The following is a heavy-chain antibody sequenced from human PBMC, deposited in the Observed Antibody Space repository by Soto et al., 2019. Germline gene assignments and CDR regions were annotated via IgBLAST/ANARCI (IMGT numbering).Heavy chain of an antibody. CDR1: GYTFTSYG. D-gene: IGHD4-17*01. CDR3: AIGTTVETGNY. J-gene: IGHJ4*02. V-gene: IGHV1-18*01. Sequence: QVQLVQSGAEVKKPGASVKVSCKASGYTFTSYGINWVRQAPGQGLEWMGWISAYNGNTNYAQKLQGRVTMTTDTTTSTADMELRSLRSDDTALYYCAIGTTVETGNYWGQGTLVTVSS. CDR2: ISAYNGNT.